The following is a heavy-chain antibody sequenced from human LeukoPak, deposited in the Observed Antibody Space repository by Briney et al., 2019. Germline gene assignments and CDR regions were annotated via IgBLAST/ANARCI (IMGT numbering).Heavy chain of an antibody. D-gene: IGHD4-17*01. CDR1: GFTFSSYG. V-gene: IGHV3-33*01. J-gene: IGHJ4*02. Sequence: GGSLRLSCAASGFTFSSYGMHWVRQAPGKGPEWVAVIWYDGSSKYYADSVKGRFTISRDNSKNTLYLQMNSLRAEDTAVYYCARDQPIDYGDYGAISDWGQGTLVTVSS. CDR2: IWYDGSSK. CDR3: ARDQPIDYGDYGAISD.